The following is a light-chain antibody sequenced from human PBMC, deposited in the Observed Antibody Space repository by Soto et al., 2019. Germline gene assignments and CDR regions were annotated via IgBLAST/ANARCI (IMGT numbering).Light chain of an antibody. CDR2: STN. Sequence: QTVVTQEPSLSVSPGGTVTLTCGLSSGSVSTNYYPSWYQQTPGQAPRTLIYSTNTRSSGVPDRFSGSILGNKAALTITGAQADDDSDYYCMLSMGSGTYVFGIGTKVTVL. CDR1: SGSVSTNYY. CDR3: MLSMGSGTYV. J-gene: IGLJ1*01. V-gene: IGLV8-61*01.